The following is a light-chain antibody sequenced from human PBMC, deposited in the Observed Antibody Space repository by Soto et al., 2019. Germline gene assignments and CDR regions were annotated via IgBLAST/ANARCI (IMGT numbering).Light chain of an antibody. CDR3: QQQIT. V-gene: IGKV1-39*01. Sequence: DIQMTQSPSSLSASVGDGVTITCRASQSINRFLNWYQQKPGKAPKLLIYDASSLESGVPSRFSVSGSGTEFTLTISSLQPDDFATYYCQQQITFGQGTRLEIK. CDR1: QSINRF. CDR2: DAS. J-gene: IGKJ5*01.